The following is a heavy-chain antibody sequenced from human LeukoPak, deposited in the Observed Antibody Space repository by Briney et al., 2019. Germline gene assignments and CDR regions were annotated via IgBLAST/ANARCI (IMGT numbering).Heavy chain of an antibody. D-gene: IGHD2-15*01. J-gene: IGHJ6*02. V-gene: IGHV3-11*01. Sequence: GGSLRLSCSASGFTFSTYWMSWVRQAPGKGLEWVSYISSSGSTIYYADSVKGRFTISRDNAKISLYLQMNSLRAEDTAVYYCACLSGGSNGMDVWGQGTTVTVSS. CDR1: GFTFSTYW. CDR3: ACLSGGSNGMDV. CDR2: ISSSGSTI.